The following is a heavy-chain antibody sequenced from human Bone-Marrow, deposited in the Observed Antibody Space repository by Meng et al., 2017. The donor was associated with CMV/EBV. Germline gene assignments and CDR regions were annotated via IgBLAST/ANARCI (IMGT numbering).Heavy chain of an antibody. Sequence: SETLSLTCAVYGGSSSGYYWSWIRQPPGKGLEWIGEINHSGSTNYNPSLKSRVTISVDTSKNQFSLKLSSVTAADTAVYYCARGRGYGNNFDYWGQGTLVTVSS. CDR1: GGSSSGYY. J-gene: IGHJ4*02. D-gene: IGHD6-25*01. V-gene: IGHV4-34*01. CDR2: INHSGST. CDR3: ARGRGYGNNFDY.